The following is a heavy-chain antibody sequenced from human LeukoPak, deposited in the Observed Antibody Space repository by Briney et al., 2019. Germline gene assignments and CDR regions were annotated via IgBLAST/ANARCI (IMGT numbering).Heavy chain of an antibody. CDR1: GYTFTSYA. CDR2: INTNTGNP. CDR3: AHLKGATIWFAFDI. J-gene: IGHJ3*02. D-gene: IGHD5-24*01. V-gene: IGHV7-4-1*02. Sequence: RASVKVSCKASGYTFTSYAMNWVRQAPGQGLEWMGWINTNTGNPTYAQGFTGRFVFSLDTSVSTAYLQISSLKAEDTAVYYCAHLKGATIWFAFDIWGQGTMVTVSS.